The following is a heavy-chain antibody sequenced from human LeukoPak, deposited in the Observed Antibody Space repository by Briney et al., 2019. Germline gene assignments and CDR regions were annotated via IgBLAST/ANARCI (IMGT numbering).Heavy chain of an antibody. CDR1: GVSISIYQ. J-gene: IGHJ3*02. V-gene: IGHV4-4*09. CDR3: ATNAGPAPHDAFDI. CDR2: TQSSGST. D-gene: IGHD2-2*01. Sequence: PSETLSLTCSVSGVSISIYQWYWIRQPPGQGLEWIGYTQSSGSTDYNPSLKSRVTISKDTSKNQFSLRLSSVTAADTALYYCATNAGPAPHDAFDIWGQGTMVTVSS.